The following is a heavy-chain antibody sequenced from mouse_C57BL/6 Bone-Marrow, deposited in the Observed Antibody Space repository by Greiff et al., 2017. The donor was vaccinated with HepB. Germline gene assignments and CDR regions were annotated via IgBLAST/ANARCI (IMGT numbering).Heavy chain of an antibody. J-gene: IGHJ2*01. CDR3: ASDYSNYVYFDY. CDR2: ISAGGSYT. Sequence: EVKLVESGAGLVKPGGSLKLSCAASGFTFTSYAMSWVRQTPEKRLEWVATISAGGSYTYYPDNLKGRFTMSRDNAKNNRYLQMSHLKSEDTAMYYCASDYSNYVYFDYWGQGTTLTVSS. V-gene: IGHV5-4*03. D-gene: IGHD2-5*01. CDR1: GFTFTSYA.